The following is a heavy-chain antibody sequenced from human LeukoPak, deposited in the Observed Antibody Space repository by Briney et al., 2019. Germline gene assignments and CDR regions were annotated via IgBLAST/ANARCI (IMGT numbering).Heavy chain of an antibody. J-gene: IGHJ4*02. D-gene: IGHD5-12*01. Sequence: GGSLRLSCAASEFIFSSYGMHWGRQAPGKGLEWVAVISYDGSNKYYADSVKGRFTISRDNSKNTLYLQMNSLRAEDTAVYYCARDSLDIVATISYYFDYWGQGTLVTVSS. V-gene: IGHV3-30*03. CDR2: ISYDGSNK. CDR3: ARDSLDIVATISYYFDY. CDR1: EFIFSSYG.